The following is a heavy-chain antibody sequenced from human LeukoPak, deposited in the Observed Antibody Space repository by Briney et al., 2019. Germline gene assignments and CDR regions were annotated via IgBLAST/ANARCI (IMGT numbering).Heavy chain of an antibody. CDR1: GFTFSSYA. J-gene: IGHJ6*04. CDR2: ISGSGGST. CDR3: AKSDSPTLQYYYYYYGMDV. D-gene: IGHD3-22*01. V-gene: IGHV3-23*01. Sequence: PGGSLRLSCAASGFTFSSYAMSWVRQAPGKELEWVSAISGSGGSTYYADSVKGRFTISRDNSKNTLYLQMNSLRAEDTAVYYCAKSDSPTLQYYYYYYGMDVWGKGTTVTVSS.